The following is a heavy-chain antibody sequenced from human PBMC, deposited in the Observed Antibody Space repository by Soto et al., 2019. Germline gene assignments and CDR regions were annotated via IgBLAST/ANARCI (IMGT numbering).Heavy chain of an antibody. D-gene: IGHD2-21*02. V-gene: IGHV1-3*05. CDR1: GYTFTSYA. CDR2: INAGNGNT. J-gene: IGHJ4*02. CDR3: ARSLVVVTALDY. Sequence: QVQLVQSGAEEKKPGASVKVSCKASGYTFTSYAMHWVRQAPGQRLEWMGWINAGNGNTKYSQKFQGRVTITRDTSASTAYIELSSLRSEDTAVYYCARSLVVVTALDYWGQGTLVTVSS.